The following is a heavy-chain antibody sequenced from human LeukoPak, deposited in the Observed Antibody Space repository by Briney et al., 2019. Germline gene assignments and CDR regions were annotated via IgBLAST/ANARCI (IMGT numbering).Heavy chain of an antibody. CDR3: ARIGTTVITRYFDL. CDR1: GFTFSSYS. Sequence: GGSLRLSCTASGFTFSSYSLNWVRQAPGKGLEWVSSISSSSSYIYYADSVKGRFTISRDNAKNSLYLQMNSLRAEDTAVYYCARIGTTVITRYFDLWGRGTLVTVSS. D-gene: IGHD4-17*01. V-gene: IGHV3-21*01. CDR2: ISSSSSYI. J-gene: IGHJ2*01.